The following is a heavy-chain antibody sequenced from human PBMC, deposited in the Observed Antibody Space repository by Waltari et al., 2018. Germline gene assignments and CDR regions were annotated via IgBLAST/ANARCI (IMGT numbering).Heavy chain of an antibody. V-gene: IGHV4-39*07. D-gene: IGHD3-10*01. CDR2: IYYSGST. CDR1: GGSISSSSYY. J-gene: IGHJ4*02. Sequence: QLQLQESGPGLVKPSETLSLTCTVSGGSISSSSYYWGWIRQPPGKGLEWIGSIYYSGSTYYNPSLKSRVTISVDTSKNQFSLKLSSVTAADTAVYYCASIFGTYYYGSGIYWGQGTLVTVSS. CDR3: ASIFGTYYYGSGIY.